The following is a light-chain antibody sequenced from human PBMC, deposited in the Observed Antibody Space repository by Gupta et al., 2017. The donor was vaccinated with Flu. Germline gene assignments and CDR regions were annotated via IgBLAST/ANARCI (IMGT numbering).Light chain of an antibody. CDR3: HSADGSGNHV. CDR2: KDS. CDR1: SLPKQY. Sequence: SYALTQPQSVSLSPGQTATITCSGDSLPKQYAYWYQQKVAQVPVVVIYKDSQRPSGIPERFSGSGAGTTVTLTISGVQAEDDADYYCHSADGSGNHVFGAGTKLTVL. V-gene: IGLV3-25*02. J-gene: IGLJ1*01.